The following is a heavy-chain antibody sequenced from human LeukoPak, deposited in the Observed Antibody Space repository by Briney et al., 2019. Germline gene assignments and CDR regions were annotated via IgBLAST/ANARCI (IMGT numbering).Heavy chain of an antibody. CDR1: GFTFSSYS. V-gene: IGHV3-48*01. CDR2: ISSSSSTI. D-gene: IGHD5-12*01. CDR3: ARDFSGSFDY. J-gene: IGHJ4*02. Sequence: PGGSLRLSCAASGFTFSSYSMNWVRQAPGKGLEWVSYISSSSSTIYYADSVKGRFTISRDNAKNSLCLQMNSLRAEDTAVYYCARDFSGSFDYWGQGTLVTVPS.